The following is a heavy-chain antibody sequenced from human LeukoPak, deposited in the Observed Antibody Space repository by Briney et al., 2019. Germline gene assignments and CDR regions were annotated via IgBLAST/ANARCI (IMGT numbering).Heavy chain of an antibody. CDR2: IIPIFGTA. J-gene: IGHJ4*02. D-gene: IGHD4-23*01. CDR3: ARCDYGGTTFDY. Sequence: SVKVSCKASGGTFSSYAISWVRQAPGQGLEWMGGIIPIFGTANYAQKFQGRVTITTDESTSTAYMELSSLRSEDTAVYYCARCDYGGTTFDYWGQGTLVTVSS. CDR1: GGTFSSYA. V-gene: IGHV1-69*05.